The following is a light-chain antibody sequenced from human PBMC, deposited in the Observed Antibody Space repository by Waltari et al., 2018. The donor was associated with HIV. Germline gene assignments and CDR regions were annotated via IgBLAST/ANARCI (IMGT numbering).Light chain of an antibody. CDR1: QTISNS. CDR2: KAS. J-gene: IGKJ1*01. Sequence: DIQMTQSPSTLSASVGDRVTITCRASQTISNSLAWYQQKPGKAPKLLIYKASSLESGVPSRFSGSGSGTEFTLTISSLQPYDFATYYCQLYNSYRTFGQGTKVEIK. V-gene: IGKV1-5*03. CDR3: QLYNSYRT.